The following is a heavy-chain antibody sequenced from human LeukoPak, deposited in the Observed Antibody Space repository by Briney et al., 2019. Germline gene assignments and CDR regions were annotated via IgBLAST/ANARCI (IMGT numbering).Heavy chain of an antibody. Sequence: ASVKVSCKASGYTFTGYCMHWVRQAPGQGLERMGWINPNSGGTNYAQKFQGRVTMTRDTSISTAYMELSRLRSDDTAVYYCARAEDIVVVPAAMGWFDPWGQGTLVTVSS. CDR2: INPNSGGT. J-gene: IGHJ5*02. D-gene: IGHD2-2*01. CDR1: GYTFTGYC. CDR3: ARAEDIVVVPAAMGWFDP. V-gene: IGHV1-2*02.